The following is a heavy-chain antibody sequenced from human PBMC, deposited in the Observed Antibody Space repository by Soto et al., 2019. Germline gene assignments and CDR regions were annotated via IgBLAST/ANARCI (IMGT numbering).Heavy chain of an antibody. CDR3: TSHSSASLDP. CDR1: GFSFSGSA. D-gene: IGHD3-22*01. V-gene: IGHV3-73*01. Sequence: GGSLRLSCAASGFSFSGSAMHWVRQASGKGLEWVGRIRTKANNYATSYAASVKGRFTISRDDSKNTAYLQMNSLKTEDTAVYYCTSHSSASLDPWGQGTLVTVSS. J-gene: IGHJ5*02. CDR2: IRTKANNYAT.